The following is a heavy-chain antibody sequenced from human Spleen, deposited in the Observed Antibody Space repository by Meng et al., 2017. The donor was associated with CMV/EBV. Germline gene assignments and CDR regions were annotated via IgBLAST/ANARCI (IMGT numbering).Heavy chain of an antibody. Sequence: ASVKVSCKASGYTFTGYYMHWVRQAPGQGLEWMGWINPNSGGTNYAQKFQGRVTMTRDTSISTAYMGLSRLRADDTAVYYCARGGEVVPAANYYYYYYGMDVWGQGTTVTVSS. CDR2: INPNSGGT. CDR3: ARGGEVVPAANYYYYYYGMDV. J-gene: IGHJ6*02. CDR1: GYTFTGYY. D-gene: IGHD2-2*01. V-gene: IGHV1-2*02.